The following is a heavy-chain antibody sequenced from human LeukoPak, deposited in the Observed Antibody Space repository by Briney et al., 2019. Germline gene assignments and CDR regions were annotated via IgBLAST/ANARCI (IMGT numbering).Heavy chain of an antibody. CDR2: INHSGST. D-gene: IGHD3-16*02. Sequence: PSETLSLTCAVYGGSFSGYYWSWIRQPPGKGLEWIGEINHSGSTNYNPSLKSRVTISVDTSKNQFSLKLSSVTAADTAVYYCARERTTFGGVIVYLDYWGQGTLVTVSS. J-gene: IGHJ4*02. CDR1: GGSFSGYY. V-gene: IGHV4-34*01. CDR3: ARERTTFGGVIVYLDY.